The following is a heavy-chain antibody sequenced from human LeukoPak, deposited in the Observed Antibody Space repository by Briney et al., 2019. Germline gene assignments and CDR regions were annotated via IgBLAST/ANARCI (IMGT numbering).Heavy chain of an antibody. D-gene: IGHD3-22*01. CDR2: IRYDGSNK. CDR1: GFTFSSYG. J-gene: IGHJ4*02. V-gene: IGHV3-30*02. Sequence: PGGSLRLSCAASGFTFSSYGMHWVRQAPGKGLEWVAFIRYDGSNKYYADSVKGRFTISRDNSKNTLYLQMNSLRAEDTAVYYCARGHEAYDSSGYFDYWGQGTLVTVSS. CDR3: ARGHEAYDSSGYFDY.